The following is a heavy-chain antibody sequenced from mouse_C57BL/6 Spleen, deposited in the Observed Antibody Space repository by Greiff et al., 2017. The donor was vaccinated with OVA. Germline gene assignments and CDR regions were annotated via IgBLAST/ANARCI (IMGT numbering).Heavy chain of an antibody. CDR3: ARGGDYDTLPY. Sequence: EVQLQQSGPGLVKPSQSLSLTCSVTGYSITSGYYWNWIRQFPGNKLEWMGYISYDGSNNYNPSLKNRISITRDTSKNQLFLKLNSGTTEDTATYYCARGGDYDTLPYWGQGTLVTVSA. J-gene: IGHJ3*01. D-gene: IGHD2-4*01. CDR1: GYSITSGYY. CDR2: ISYDGSN. V-gene: IGHV3-6*01.